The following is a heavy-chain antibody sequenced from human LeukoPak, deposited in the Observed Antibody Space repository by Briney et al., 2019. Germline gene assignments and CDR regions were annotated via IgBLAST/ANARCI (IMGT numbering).Heavy chain of an antibody. Sequence: SETLSLTCAVYGGSFSGFYWNWIRQPPGKGLEWIGEIYYSGSTNYNPSLMSRVTMSTDTSKNQLSLRLTSVTAADTAVYYCGRGRLRRSWTSNSSGGAWNDYWGQGTLVTVSS. J-gene: IGHJ4*02. CDR2: IYYSGST. D-gene: IGHD3-22*01. CDR3: GRGRLRRSWTSNSSGGAWNDY. CDR1: GGSFSGFY. V-gene: IGHV4-34*01.